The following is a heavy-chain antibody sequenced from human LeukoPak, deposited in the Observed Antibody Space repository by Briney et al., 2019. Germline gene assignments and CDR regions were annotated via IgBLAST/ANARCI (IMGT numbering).Heavy chain of an antibody. V-gene: IGHV5-51*01. CDR1: GYSFTSYW. Sequence: GESLKISCKGSGYSFTSYWIGWVRQMPGXGXEWMGIIYPGDSDTRYSPSFQGQVTISADKSISTAYLQWSSLKASDTAMYYCARLPYYDFWSGYPFDYWGQGTLVTVSS. CDR2: IYPGDSDT. J-gene: IGHJ4*02. CDR3: ARLPYYDFWSGYPFDY. D-gene: IGHD3-3*01.